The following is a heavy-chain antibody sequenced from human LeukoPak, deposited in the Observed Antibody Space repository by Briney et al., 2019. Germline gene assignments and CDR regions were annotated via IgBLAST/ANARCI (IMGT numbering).Heavy chain of an antibody. CDR3: ARDLGWILFDY. V-gene: IGHV3-74*03. D-gene: IGHD2-2*03. Sequence: GGSLRLSCAASGFTFSTYWMHWVRQAPGKGLVWVSRVRPEGTTTAYADSVKGRFTIPRDNAKNTLFLQMSSLSAEDTAVYYCARDLGWILFDYWGQGTLVTVSS. CDR1: GFTFSTYW. CDR2: VRPEGTTT. J-gene: IGHJ4*02.